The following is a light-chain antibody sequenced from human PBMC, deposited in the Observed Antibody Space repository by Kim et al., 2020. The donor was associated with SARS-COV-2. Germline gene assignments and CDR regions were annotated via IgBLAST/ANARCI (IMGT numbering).Light chain of an antibody. J-gene: IGKJ2*01. CDR1: EDNHNY. Sequence: SASVGDRVTMTCQASEDNHNYLNWYQQKPGQAPKLLIYDESNLETGVPSTFSGSGSGTDFTFTISSLQPEDIATYYCQQYDNLPYTFGQGTKLEI. CDR2: DES. CDR3: QQYDNLPYT. V-gene: IGKV1-33*01.